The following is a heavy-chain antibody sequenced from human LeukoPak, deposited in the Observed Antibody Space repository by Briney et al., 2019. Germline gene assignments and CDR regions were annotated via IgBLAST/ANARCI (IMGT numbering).Heavy chain of an antibody. CDR1: GFSFISYG. D-gene: IGHD4-17*01. J-gene: IGHJ4*02. V-gene: IGHV3-30*18. Sequence: GGSLRLSCAASGFSFISYGMHWVRQAPGKGLEWVGVISDDGRRKDYADSVKGRFTISRDNSKDTLCLQMNSLRAEDTAVYYCAKRPSDYGDYVSYFDYWGQGTLVTVSP. CDR3: AKRPSDYGDYVSYFDY. CDR2: ISDDGRRK.